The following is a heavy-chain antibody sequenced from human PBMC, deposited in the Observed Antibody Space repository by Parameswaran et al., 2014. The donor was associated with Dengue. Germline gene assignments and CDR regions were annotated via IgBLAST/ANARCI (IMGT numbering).Heavy chain of an antibody. CDR1: GYTFTTSW. CDR3: ASQTRPGRDYHPFDM. D-gene: IGHD1-1*01. J-gene: IGHJ3*02. Sequence: AGGSLRLSCQGSGYTFTTSWIGWARQMPGKGLEWMGIIYPADSDTRYSPSFQGLVTLSVDKSITTAYLQWSTLEASDTAMYYCASQTRPGRDYHPFDMWGQGTMVTVSS. V-gene: IGHV5-51*01. CDR2: IYPADSDT.